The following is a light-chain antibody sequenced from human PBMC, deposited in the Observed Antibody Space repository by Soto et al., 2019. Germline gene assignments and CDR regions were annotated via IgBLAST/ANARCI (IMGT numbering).Light chain of an antibody. CDR3: QQYGSSPLIT. J-gene: IGKJ5*01. V-gene: IGKV3-11*01. CDR2: DAS. CDR1: QNINRY. Sequence: VFSIFPATLSMCQRERATLSCRASQNINRYLAWYHQKPGQPPRLLIYDASTRATGIPARFSGSGSGTDYTLTISSLEPEDFAVYYCQQYGSSPLITFGQGTRLEIK.